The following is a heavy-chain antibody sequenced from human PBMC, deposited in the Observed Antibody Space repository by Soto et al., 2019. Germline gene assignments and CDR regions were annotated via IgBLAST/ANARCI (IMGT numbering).Heavy chain of an antibody. D-gene: IGHD3-22*01. CDR2: IIPIFETT. CDR3: ARPSRGGSSGLDPRFDY. Sequence: SVKVSCKASGDTLRSYSISWVRQAPGQGLEWMGGIIPIFETTYYAQRFQGRVTITADESTNTVYMELSSLKSEDTAMYYCARPSRGGSSGLDPRFDYWGQGTLVTVSS. V-gene: IGHV1-69*13. CDR1: GDTLRSYS. J-gene: IGHJ4*02.